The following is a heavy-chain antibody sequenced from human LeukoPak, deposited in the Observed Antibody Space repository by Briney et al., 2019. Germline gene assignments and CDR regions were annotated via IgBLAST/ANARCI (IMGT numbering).Heavy chain of an antibody. CDR1: GGSISSYY. J-gene: IGHJ4*02. D-gene: IGHD6-13*01. V-gene: IGHV4-59*12. CDR3: AREGPVAAAGNDY. Sequence: SETLSLTCTVSGGSISSYYWSWIRQPPGKGLEWIGYIYYSGSTNYNPSLKSRVTISVDTSKNQFSLKLSSVTAADTAVYYCAREGPVAAAGNDYWGQGTLVTVSS. CDR2: IYYSGST.